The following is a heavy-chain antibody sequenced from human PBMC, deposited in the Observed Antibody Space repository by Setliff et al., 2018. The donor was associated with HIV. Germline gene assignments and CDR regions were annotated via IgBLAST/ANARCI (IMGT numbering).Heavy chain of an antibody. J-gene: IGHJ4*02. D-gene: IGHD6-13*01. CDR3: VSSRSDFDY. CDR1: GFTFNYHA. Sequence: GGSLRLSCAASGFTFNYHAMTWVRQAPGKGLEWVSGISGSGDSTFYAHSVKGRFTISRDDAKNTLYLQMSSLRAEDTAVYYCVSSRSDFDYWGQGTLVTVSS. CDR2: ISGSGDST. V-gene: IGHV3-23*01.